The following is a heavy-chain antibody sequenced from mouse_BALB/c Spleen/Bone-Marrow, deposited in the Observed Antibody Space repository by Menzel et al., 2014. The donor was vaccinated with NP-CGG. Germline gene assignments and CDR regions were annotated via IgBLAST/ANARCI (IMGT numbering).Heavy chain of an antibody. D-gene: IGHD2-14*01. CDR1: GFNIKDSY. J-gene: IGHJ3*01. CDR2: IDPANVNT. Sequence: EVQLQQSGAELVKPGASVKVSCTASGFNIKDSYMHWVKQRHEQGLEWIGRIDPANVNTKYDPKFQGKATITVDPSSNSAYLQLSSLPSEDPAVFYGARRVDMYEARFPYWGQGTLATISA. V-gene: IGHV14-3*02. CDR3: ARRVDMYEARFPY.